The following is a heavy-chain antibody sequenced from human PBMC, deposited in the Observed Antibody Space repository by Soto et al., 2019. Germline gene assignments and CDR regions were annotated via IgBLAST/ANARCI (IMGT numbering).Heavy chain of an antibody. Sequence: EVQLVESGGALVQPGWSLRLSCAASGFTFSSYWMHWVRQAPGKGLVWVSRINGDGSTTTYADSVKGRFIISRDNAKNMLSLQIHSLTAEDTAVYYCARPRYDGSGTPFDHWGQGTLVTVSS. V-gene: IGHV3-74*01. CDR3: ARPRYDGSGTPFDH. CDR1: GFTFSSYW. CDR2: INGDGSTT. D-gene: IGHD3-22*01. J-gene: IGHJ4*02.